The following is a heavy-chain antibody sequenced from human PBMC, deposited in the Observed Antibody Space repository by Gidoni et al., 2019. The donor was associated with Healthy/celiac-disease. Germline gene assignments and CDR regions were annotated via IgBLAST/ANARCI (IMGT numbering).Heavy chain of an antibody. D-gene: IGHD1-26*01. J-gene: IGHJ6*03. CDR1: GFTFSSYA. CDR2: IIGSGGST. V-gene: IGHV3-23*01. Sequence: EVQLLASWGGLIQPGGSLGLSCAASGFTFSSYAMTLVRQAPGKVLDWFSAIIGSGGSTYYADSVKGRFTTSRDNSKNTLYLQMNSLMANDTAVYYCAKVATDYYYYYYMDVWGKGTTVTVSS. CDR3: AKVATDYYYYYYMDV.